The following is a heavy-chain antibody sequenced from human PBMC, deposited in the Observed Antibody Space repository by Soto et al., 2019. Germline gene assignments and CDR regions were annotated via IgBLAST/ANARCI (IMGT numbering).Heavy chain of an antibody. D-gene: IGHD3-10*01. CDR3: ARDSEGRVLNSPEPAYYYYGMDV. V-gene: IGHV1-46*01. CDR1: GYTFTSYY. CDR2: INPSGGST. J-gene: IGHJ6*02. Sequence: ASVKVSCKASGYTFTSYYMHWVRQAPGQGLEWMGIINPSGGSTSYAQKFQGRVTMTRDTSTSTVYMELSSLRSEDTAVYYCARDSEGRVLNSPEPAYYYYGMDVWGQGTTVTVSS.